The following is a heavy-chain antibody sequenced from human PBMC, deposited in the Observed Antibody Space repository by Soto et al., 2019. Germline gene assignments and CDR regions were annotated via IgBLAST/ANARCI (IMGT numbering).Heavy chain of an antibody. Sequence: GGSLRLSCAASGFTFSSYGMHWVRQAPGKGLEWVAVIWYDGSNKXXADSVKGXXTISIDNSKKTLYLQXNSLRAEDTAVYYCARDNGGSDYWGQGTLVTVSS. CDR3: ARDNGGSDY. V-gene: IGHV3-33*01. J-gene: IGHJ4*02. CDR2: IWYDGSNK. D-gene: IGHD1-26*01. CDR1: GFTFSSYG.